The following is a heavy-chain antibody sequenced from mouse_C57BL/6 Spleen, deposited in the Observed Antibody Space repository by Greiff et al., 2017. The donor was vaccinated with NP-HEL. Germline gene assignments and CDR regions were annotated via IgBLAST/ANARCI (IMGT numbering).Heavy chain of an antibody. J-gene: IGHJ1*03. CDR3: ARGDYGSSHWYFDV. CDR2: FNPCSGYT. CDR1: GYTFTSYT. Sequence: QVQLQQSGAELARPGASVKMSCKASGYTFTSYTMHWVKQRPGQGLAWIGYFNPCSGYTKYNQKFKDKATLTSDKSSSTAYMQLSSLTSEDSAVYYCARGDYGSSHWYFDVWGTGTTVTVSS. D-gene: IGHD1-1*01. V-gene: IGHV1-4*01.